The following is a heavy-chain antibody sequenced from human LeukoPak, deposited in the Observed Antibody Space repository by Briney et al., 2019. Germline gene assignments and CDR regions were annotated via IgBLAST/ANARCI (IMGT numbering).Heavy chain of an antibody. CDR3: AKALRFLECPDY. J-gene: IGHJ4*02. Sequence: GGSLRLSCAASGFTFSSYWMSWVRQAPGKGLEWVANIKQDGSEKYYVDSVKGRFTISRDNAKNSLYLQMNSLRAEDTALYYCAKALRFLECPDYWGQGTLVTVSS. CDR2: IKQDGSEK. V-gene: IGHV3-7*03. CDR1: GFTFSSYW. D-gene: IGHD3-3*01.